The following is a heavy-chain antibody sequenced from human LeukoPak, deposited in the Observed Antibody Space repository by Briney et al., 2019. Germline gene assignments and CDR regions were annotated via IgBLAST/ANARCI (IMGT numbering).Heavy chain of an antibody. D-gene: IGHD3-3*02. J-gene: IGHJ4*02. CDR2: ISSHARTT. Sequence: GGSLRLSCAASGFIFSSYEMNWVRQAPWKGLEWVSYISSHARTTYNADSVKGRFTISRDNAKNSLYLQMDSLRAEDTAVYYCARVAPRIFYFDYWAQGTLVTVSS. CDR1: GFIFSSYE. V-gene: IGHV3-48*03. CDR3: ARVAPRIFYFDY.